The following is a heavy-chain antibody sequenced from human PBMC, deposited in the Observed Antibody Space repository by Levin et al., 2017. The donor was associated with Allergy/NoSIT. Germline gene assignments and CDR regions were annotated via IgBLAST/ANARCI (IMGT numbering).Heavy chain of an antibody. J-gene: IGHJ4*02. D-gene: IGHD2-15*01. CDR2: MSYRGNT. CDR3: ARQDGWFFDF. V-gene: IGHV4-59*01. Sequence: SQTLSLTCPVSGGSISSSFWSWIRQPPGKGLEWIGYMSYRGNTKYNPSLKSRVTISGDTPKNQFFLKLTSVTAADTAVYFCARQDGWFFDFWGQGALVTVAS. CDR1: GGSISSSF.